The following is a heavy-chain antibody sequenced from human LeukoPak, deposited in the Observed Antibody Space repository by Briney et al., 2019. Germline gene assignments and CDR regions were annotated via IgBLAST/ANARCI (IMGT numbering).Heavy chain of an antibody. Sequence: GGSLRLSCAASGFTVSNNYMSWVRRAAGKGLEWVALIYSAGGTYYADSVKGRFTISRDNSKNTLHLQMNSLRAEDTALYYCVRNSGELGAWGQGTLVTVSS. J-gene: IGHJ5*02. CDR1: GFTVSNNY. D-gene: IGHD2-21*01. CDR2: IYSAGGT. V-gene: IGHV3-53*01. CDR3: VRNSGELGA.